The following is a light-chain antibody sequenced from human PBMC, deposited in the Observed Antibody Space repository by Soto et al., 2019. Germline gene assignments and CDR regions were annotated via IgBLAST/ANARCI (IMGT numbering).Light chain of an antibody. J-gene: IGKJ1*01. CDR2: KVS. CDR3: MQGTHWPWT. CDR1: QSLIHSDGDTY. Sequence: DVVMTQSPLSLPVTLGQPASISCRSSQSLIHSDGDTYLNWFQQRPGHSPRRLIYKVSDRDSGVPDRFSGGGSGTDFSLKISRVEAEDVGVYYCMQGTHWPWTFGQGTEVEIK. V-gene: IGKV2-30*02.